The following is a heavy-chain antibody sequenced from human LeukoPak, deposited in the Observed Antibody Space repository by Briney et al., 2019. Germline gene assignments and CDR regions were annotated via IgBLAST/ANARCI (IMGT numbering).Heavy chain of an antibody. J-gene: IGHJ4*02. D-gene: IGHD3-10*01. V-gene: IGHV4-38-2*01. CDR2: ISHSGST. CDR3: ARGEVGEFDY. CDR1: GYSLCRGYY. Sequence: SETLSLTCAVSGYSLCRGYYWNWIRQFPGKGLVWIGGISHSGSTSYNPSLKRRITISLETSKNQFSLRLISVTAADSALYYCARGEVGEFDYWGQGRLVIVSS.